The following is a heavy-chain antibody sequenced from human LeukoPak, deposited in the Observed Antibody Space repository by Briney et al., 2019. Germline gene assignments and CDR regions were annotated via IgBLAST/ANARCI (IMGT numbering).Heavy chain of an antibody. CDR1: GFTFSSYS. V-gene: IGHV3-48*01. Sequence: GGSLRLSCAASGFTFSSYSMNWVRQAPGKGLEWVSYISSSSSTIYYADSVKGRFTISRDNAKNSLYLQMNGLRAEDTAVYYCARDGGSDYWGQGTLVTVSS. CDR3: ARDGGSDY. D-gene: IGHD3-16*01. CDR2: ISSSSSTI. J-gene: IGHJ4*02.